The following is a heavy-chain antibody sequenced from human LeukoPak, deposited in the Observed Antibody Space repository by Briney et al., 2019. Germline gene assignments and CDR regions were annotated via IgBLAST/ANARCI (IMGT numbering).Heavy chain of an antibody. CDR2: TYYRSKWYN. D-gene: IGHD1-1*01. CDR1: GDSVSSNGAA. V-gene: IGHV6-1*01. J-gene: IGHJ5*02. Sequence: SQTLSLTCAISGDSVSSNGAAWNWIRQSPSRGLEWLGRTYYRSKWYNDYALSVKSRIIINPDTSKNQVSLQLNSVTPEDTAVYYCARHNRNVGWFDPWGQGTLVTVSS. CDR3: ARHNRNVGWFDP.